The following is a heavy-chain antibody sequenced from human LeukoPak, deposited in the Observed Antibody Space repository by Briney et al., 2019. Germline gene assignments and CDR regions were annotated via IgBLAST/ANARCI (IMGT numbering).Heavy chain of an antibody. J-gene: IGHJ4*02. V-gene: IGHV1-2*02. Sequence: ASVKVSCKASGYTFTGYYMHWVRQAPGQGLEWMGWINPNSGGTNYAQKFQGRVTMTRDTSISTAYMELSRLRSDDTAVYYCARVFPPAGYCSSTSCGGVDYWGQGTPVTVSS. CDR3: ARVFPPAGYCSSTSCGGVDY. CDR1: GYTFTGYY. CDR2: INPNSGGT. D-gene: IGHD2-2*01.